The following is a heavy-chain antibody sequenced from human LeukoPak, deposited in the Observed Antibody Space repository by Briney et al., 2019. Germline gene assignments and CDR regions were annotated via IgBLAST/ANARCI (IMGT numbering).Heavy chain of an antibody. CDR3: LRQGLGGAGR. D-gene: IGHD6-19*01. V-gene: IGHV3-66*02. Sequence: PGGSLRLSCAASGFTVSSNHMNWVRQAPGKGLEWVSIIFVAGDTSYADSVKGRFTISRDSSKNTLFLQMNSLTPDDTAVYYCLRQGLGGAGRWGQGTLVTVSS. CDR1: GFTVSSNH. CDR2: IFVAGDT. J-gene: IGHJ4*02.